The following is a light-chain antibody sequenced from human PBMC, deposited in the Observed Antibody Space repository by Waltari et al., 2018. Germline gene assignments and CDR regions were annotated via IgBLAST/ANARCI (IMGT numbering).Light chain of an antibody. CDR2: QAS. CDR3: HQYNTDST. J-gene: IGKJ1*01. Sequence: DIQMTQSPSTLSASAGDRVIITCRASQSISSWFAWYQQKPGKAPELLIYQASSLKSGVPSRFSGSGSGTEFTLTISSLQPDEFATYFCHQYNTDSTFGQGTKVGIK. CDR1: QSISSW. V-gene: IGKV1-5*03.